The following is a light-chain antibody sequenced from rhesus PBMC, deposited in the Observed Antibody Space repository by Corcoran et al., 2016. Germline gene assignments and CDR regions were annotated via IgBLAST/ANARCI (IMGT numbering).Light chain of an antibody. CDR3: GQGTRWPT. J-gene: IGKJ1*01. V-gene: IGKV2-64*01. CDR2: KVS. Sequence: DVLMTQSPLSLLITPGQPASISCPSSHSLVHSDGNTYLRWYQPEPGQPPRLLINKVSNRDSGDPERFRGSGAGKDFTRKISRVEAEDIGVYYCGQGTRWPTFGQGTKVDI. CDR1: HSLVHSDGNTY.